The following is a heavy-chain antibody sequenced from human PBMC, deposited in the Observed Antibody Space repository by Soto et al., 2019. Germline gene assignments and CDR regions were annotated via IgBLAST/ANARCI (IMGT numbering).Heavy chain of an antibody. Sequence: SETLSLTCSVSGGSISTVGHYWSWVRQPPGKGLEWIGYIPSRGRPFYNPSLTSRGTISADTSKNQLSLQLTSVTAADTAVYYCARDTYSGYDFGLWGQGTLVTVSS. J-gene: IGHJ5*02. D-gene: IGHD5-12*01. V-gene: IGHV4-30-4*01. CDR3: ARDTYSGYDFGL. CDR2: IPSRGRP. CDR1: GGSISTVGHY.